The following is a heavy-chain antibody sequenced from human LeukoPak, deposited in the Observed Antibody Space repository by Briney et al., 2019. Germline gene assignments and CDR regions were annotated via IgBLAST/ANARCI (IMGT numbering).Heavy chain of an antibody. CDR1: GYTFTCYY. CDR2: INPNSGGT. D-gene: IGHD2-2*01. J-gene: IGHJ4*02. Sequence: ASVKVSCEASGYTFTCYYMHWVRQAPGQGLEWMGWINPNSGGTNYAQKFQGRVTMTRDTSISTAYMELSRLRSDDTAVYYCARDRVVVPAAFDYWGQGTLVTVSS. V-gene: IGHV1-2*02. CDR3: ARDRVVVPAAFDY.